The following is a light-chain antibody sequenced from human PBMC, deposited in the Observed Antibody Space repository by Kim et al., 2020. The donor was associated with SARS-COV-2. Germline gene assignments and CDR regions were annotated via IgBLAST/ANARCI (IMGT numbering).Light chain of an antibody. V-gene: IGKV3-15*01. Sequence: VSPGQRGTLSCRASQYVSNNLAWYQQKPGQPPRPLIYSMSTRATGVPDRFSGSGSGIDFTLTINSLQSEDFAAYYCQQYNNWPRTFGQGTKVDIK. J-gene: IGKJ1*01. CDR2: SMS. CDR3: QQYNNWPRT. CDR1: QYVSNN.